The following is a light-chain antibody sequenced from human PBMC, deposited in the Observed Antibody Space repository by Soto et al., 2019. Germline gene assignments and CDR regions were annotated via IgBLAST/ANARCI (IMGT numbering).Light chain of an antibody. CDR2: DAS. CDR3: QQYDNLPGT. V-gene: IGKV1-33*01. CDR1: QDITKY. Sequence: DLQMTQSPSSLSASVGDRVTVTCQASQDITKYLNWYQQKPGKAPKLLIYDASNLETGVPSRFSGSGSGTDFTFTISSLQPDDIATYYCQQYDNLPGTFGPGTRVDIK. J-gene: IGKJ3*01.